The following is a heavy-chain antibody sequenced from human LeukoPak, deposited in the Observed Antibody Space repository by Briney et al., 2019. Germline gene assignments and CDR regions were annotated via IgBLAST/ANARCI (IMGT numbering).Heavy chain of an antibody. J-gene: IGHJ4*02. CDR1: GFTFSGYA. CDR3: AKDKSVSADYYFDY. Sequence: GSLRLSCAASGFTFSGYAMHWVRQAPGKGPEWLTVISTDGNDKHYADSVKGRFTVSRDNSKNTLFLQMNNLRTEDAAVYYCAKDKSVSADYYFDYWGQGTLVTVSS. V-gene: IGHV3-30*04. CDR2: ISTDGNDK. D-gene: IGHD5/OR15-5a*01.